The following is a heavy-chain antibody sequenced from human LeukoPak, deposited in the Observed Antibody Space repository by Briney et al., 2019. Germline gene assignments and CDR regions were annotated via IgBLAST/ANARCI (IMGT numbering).Heavy chain of an antibody. CDR1: GFTVSSNY. Sequence: GGSLRLSCAASGFTVSSNYMSWVRQAPGKGLEWVSVIYSGGSTYYADSVKGRFTISRDNSKNTLYLQMNRLRGEDTAVYYCAKSPAPEYCSGGSCYSVFDYWGQGTLVTVSS. CDR3: AKSPAPEYCSGGSCYSVFDY. D-gene: IGHD2-15*01. V-gene: IGHV3-66*02. J-gene: IGHJ4*02. CDR2: IYSGGST.